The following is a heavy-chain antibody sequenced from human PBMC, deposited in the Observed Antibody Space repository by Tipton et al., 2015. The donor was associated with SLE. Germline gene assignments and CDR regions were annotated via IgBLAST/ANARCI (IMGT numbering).Heavy chain of an antibody. Sequence: SLRLSCAASGFTFSSYSMNWVRQAPGKGLEWVSSISSSSSYIYYADSVKGRFTISRDNAKNSLYLQMNNLRAEDTAVYYCARGGRNTIFDYWGQGTLVTVSS. CDR2: ISSSSSYI. CDR3: ARGGRNTIFDY. V-gene: IGHV3-21*03. J-gene: IGHJ4*02. CDR1: GFTFSSYS. D-gene: IGHD3-3*01.